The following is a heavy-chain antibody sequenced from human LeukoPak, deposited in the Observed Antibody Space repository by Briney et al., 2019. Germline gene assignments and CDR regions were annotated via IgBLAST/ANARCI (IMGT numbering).Heavy chain of an antibody. J-gene: IGHJ4*02. CDR2: IVGSGGAT. D-gene: IGHD2-15*01. CDR3: AKAPVTSCRGAFCYPFDY. CDR1: GFTFSNYA. V-gene: IGHV3-23*01. Sequence: GGSLRLSCAASGFTFSNYAMSWVRQAPGKGLEWVSAIVGSGGATYYADSVKGRFTISRDNSKNTLYLQMNSLRAEDAAVYYCAKAPVTSCRGAFCYPFDYWGQGTLVTVSS.